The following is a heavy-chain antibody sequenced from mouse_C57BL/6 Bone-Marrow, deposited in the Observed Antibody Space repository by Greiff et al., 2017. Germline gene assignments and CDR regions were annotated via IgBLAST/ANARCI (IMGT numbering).Heavy chain of an antibody. V-gene: IGHV1-9*01. D-gene: IGHD1-1*02. Sequence: QVQLQQSGPELVKPGASVKISCKATGYTFTGYWIEWVKQRPGHGLEWIGEILPGSGSTNYNEKFKGKATFTADTSSNTAYMQLSSLTTEDSAIYYCARERTSYYLYAMDYWGQGTSVTVSS. CDR1: GYTFTGYW. J-gene: IGHJ4*01. CDR2: ILPGSGST. CDR3: ARERTSYYLYAMDY.